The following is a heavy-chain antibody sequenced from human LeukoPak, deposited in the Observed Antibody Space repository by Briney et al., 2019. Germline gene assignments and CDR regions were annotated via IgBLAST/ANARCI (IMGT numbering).Heavy chain of an antibody. Sequence: GASVKVSCKASGGTLSSYAISWVRQAPGQGLEWMGGIIPIFGTANYAQKFQGRVTITADESTSTAYMELSSLRSEDTAVYYCARKVEGLYYYYGMDVWGQGTTVTVSS. CDR3: ARKVEGLYYYYGMDV. V-gene: IGHV1-69*13. J-gene: IGHJ6*02. D-gene: IGHD2-2*01. CDR1: GGTLSSYA. CDR2: IIPIFGTA.